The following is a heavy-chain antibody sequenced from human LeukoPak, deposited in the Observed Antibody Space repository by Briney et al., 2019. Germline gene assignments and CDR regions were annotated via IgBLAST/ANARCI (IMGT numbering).Heavy chain of an antibody. CDR1: GFTFSSYA. V-gene: IGHV3-23*01. CDR3: ARGGDGYNYLRNYYYYYMGV. J-gene: IGHJ6*03. D-gene: IGHD5-24*01. Sequence: GGSLRLSCAASGFTFSSYAMSWVRQAPGKGLEWVSTFSGSGGSTHYADSVKGRFTISRDNAKNTLYLQMNSLRAEDTAVYYCARGGDGYNYLRNYYYYYMGVWGKGTTVTVSS. CDR2: FSGSGGST.